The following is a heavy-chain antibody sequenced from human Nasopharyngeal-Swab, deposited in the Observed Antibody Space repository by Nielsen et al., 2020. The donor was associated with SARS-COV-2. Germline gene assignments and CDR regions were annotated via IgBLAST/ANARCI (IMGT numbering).Heavy chain of an antibody. V-gene: IGHV1-2*06. CDR2: IGTNSGGT. CDR1: GYTFTAFS. J-gene: IGHJ4*02. CDR3: ARDSPASRGDY. D-gene: IGHD5-24*01. Sequence: ASVKVSCKASGYTFTAFSIHWVRQSPGQGLEWVGRIGTNSGGTLYAQRFRGRVTMTRDTSVATAYMELSDLRSDATAVYYCARDSPASRGDYWGQGTLVTVSS.